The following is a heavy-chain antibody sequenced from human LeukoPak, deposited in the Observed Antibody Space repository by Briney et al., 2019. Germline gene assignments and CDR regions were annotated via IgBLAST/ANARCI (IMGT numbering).Heavy chain of an antibody. CDR2: MYYTGET. Sequence: PSETLSLTCSVSGDVVGSYYWSWVRQPPGKGLEWIGCMYYTGETHYNPSLQSRVSMSIDTSKNQFSLKVYSLTASDTAVYYCARHHSGWHFDSWGQGIPVTVSS. CDR1: GDVVGSYY. V-gene: IGHV4-59*02. CDR3: ARHHSGWHFDS. J-gene: IGHJ4*02. D-gene: IGHD6-19*01.